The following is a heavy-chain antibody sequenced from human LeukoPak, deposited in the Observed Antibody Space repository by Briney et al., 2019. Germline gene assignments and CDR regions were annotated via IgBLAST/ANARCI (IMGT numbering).Heavy chain of an antibody. CDR3: ARDYYDSSGYLGY. CDR2: ISSSSSYI. V-gene: IGHV3-21*01. Sequence: PGGSLRLSCAASGFTFSSYSMNWVRQAPGKGLEWVSSISSSSSYIYYADSVKDRFTISRDNAKNSLYLQMNSLRAEDTAVYYCARDYYDSSGYLGYWGQGTLVTVSS. CDR1: GFTFSSYS. D-gene: IGHD3-22*01. J-gene: IGHJ4*02.